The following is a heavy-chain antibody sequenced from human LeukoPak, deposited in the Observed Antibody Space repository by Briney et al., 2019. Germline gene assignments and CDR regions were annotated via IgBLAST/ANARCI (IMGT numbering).Heavy chain of an antibody. Sequence: GASVKVSCKASGYTFTSYAMHWVRQAPGQRLEWMGWINAGNGNTKYSQKFQGRVTITRDTSASTAYMELSSLRSEDTAVYYCARDGTSSSWQPFFANWGRGTLVTVSS. CDR2: INAGNGNT. D-gene: IGHD6-13*01. J-gene: IGHJ4*02. CDR1: GYTFTSYA. V-gene: IGHV1-3*01. CDR3: ARDGTSSSWQPFFAN.